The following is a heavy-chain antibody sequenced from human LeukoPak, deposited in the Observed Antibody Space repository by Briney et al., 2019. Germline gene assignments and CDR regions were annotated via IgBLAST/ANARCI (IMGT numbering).Heavy chain of an antibody. CDR2: LKSKTDGGAT. CDR1: GFTISSAW. CDR3: TTDRGRTELPLFGY. D-gene: IGHD1-26*01. Sequence: PGGSLRLSCAASGFTISSAWMGWVRQAPGKGLEWVGRLKSKTDGGATDYAAPVEGRFTISRDDSRNTLYLQMNSLKTEDTAVFYCTTDRGRTELPLFGYWGQGTLVTVSS. J-gene: IGHJ4*02. V-gene: IGHV3-15*01.